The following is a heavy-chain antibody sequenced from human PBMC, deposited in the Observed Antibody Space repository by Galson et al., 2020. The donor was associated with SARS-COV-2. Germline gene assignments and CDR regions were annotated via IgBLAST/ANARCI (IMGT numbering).Heavy chain of an antibody. CDR3: ARIDGGGCRGTY. V-gene: IGHV2-70*11. J-gene: IGHJ4*02. CDR2: IDCDDDE. D-gene: IGHD1-26*01. Sequence: ESGPTLVKPTQTLTLTCTFSGFPLTTSGTCVGWTRQPPGNALEWLARIDCDDDEHYSASLKTRLTTSKDTSKNQVGLTMTNMDPVDTATYYCARIDGGGCRGTYWGQGTLVAVSS. CDR1: GFPLTTSGTC.